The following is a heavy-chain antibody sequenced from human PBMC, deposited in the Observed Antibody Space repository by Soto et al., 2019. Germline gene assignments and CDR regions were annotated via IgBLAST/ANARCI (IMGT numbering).Heavy chain of an antibody. CDR2: IYYSGST. Sequence: PSETLSLTCTVSGGSISSYYWSWIRQPPGKGLEWIGYIYYSGSTNYNPSLKSRVTISVDTSKNQFSLKLSSVTVADTAVYYCARDSRSTVTMFDYWGQGTLVTVSS. CDR1: GGSISSYY. J-gene: IGHJ4*02. D-gene: IGHD4-17*01. V-gene: IGHV4-59*01. CDR3: ARDSRSTVTMFDY.